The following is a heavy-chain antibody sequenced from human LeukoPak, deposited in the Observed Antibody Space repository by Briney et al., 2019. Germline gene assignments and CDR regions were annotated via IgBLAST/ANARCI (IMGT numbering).Heavy chain of an antibody. V-gene: IGHV4-34*01. CDR2: INHSGST. D-gene: IGHD3-10*01. J-gene: IGHJ4*02. CDR3: ARHRRLSYYGSGSRSPPFDY. Sequence: SETLSLNCAVYGGSFSGYYWSWIRQPPGKGLEWIGEINHSGSTNYNPSLKSRVTISVYTSKNQFSLKLSSVTAADTAVYYCARHRRLSYYGSGSRSPPFDYWGQGTLVTVSS. CDR1: GGSFSGYY.